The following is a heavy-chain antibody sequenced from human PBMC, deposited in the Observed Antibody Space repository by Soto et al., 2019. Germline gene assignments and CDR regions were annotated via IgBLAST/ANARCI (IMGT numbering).Heavy chain of an antibody. V-gene: IGHV1-2*02. D-gene: IGHD5-18*01. CDR2: INPNSGGT. CDR1: GYTFTGYY. Sequence: GASVKVSCKASGYTFTGYYMHWVRQAPGQGLEWMGWINPNSGGTNYAQKFQGRVTMTRDTSISTAYMELSRLRSEDTAVYYCARGSADNTAMAHPYDYWGQGTLVTVSS. CDR3: ARGSADNTAMAHPYDY. J-gene: IGHJ4*02.